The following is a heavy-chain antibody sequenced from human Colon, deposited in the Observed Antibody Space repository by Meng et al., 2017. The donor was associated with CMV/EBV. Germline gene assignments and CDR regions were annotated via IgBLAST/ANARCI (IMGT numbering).Heavy chain of an antibody. CDR2: IFYSGTT. D-gene: IGHD3-10*01. CDR3: AGDRVDGGSGSYYRGFVS. CDR1: ICSGSCS. V-gene: IGHV4-39*07. Sequence: ICSGSCSWGCCVRPAGEGREWIGNIFYSGTTSQNPSLRSRVAISIDTSKNQFSLRLTSGTAADTAIYYCAGDRVDGGSGSYYRGFVSWGQGTLVTVSS. J-gene: IGHJ4*02.